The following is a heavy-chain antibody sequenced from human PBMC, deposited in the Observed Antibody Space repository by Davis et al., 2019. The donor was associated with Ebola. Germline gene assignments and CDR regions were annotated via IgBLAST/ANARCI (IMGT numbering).Heavy chain of an antibody. CDR3: ATESTVLH. CDR1: GYTFTGYY. D-gene: IGHD4-17*01. CDR2: INPSGSST. V-gene: IGHV1-46*01. Sequence: ASVKVSCKASGYTFTGYYIHWVRQAPGQGLEWMGIINPSGSSTTYAPKFQGRVTMTRDTSTTTVYMELSSLRSEDTAVYYCATESTVLHWGQGTLVTVSS. J-gene: IGHJ4*02.